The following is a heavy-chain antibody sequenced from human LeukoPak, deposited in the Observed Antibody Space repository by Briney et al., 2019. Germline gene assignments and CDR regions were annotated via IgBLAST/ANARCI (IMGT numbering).Heavy chain of an antibody. CDR1: GYTFTSYA. D-gene: IGHD5-18*01. J-gene: IGHJ4*02. CDR2: INAGNGNT. Sequence: ASVKVSCKASGYTFTSYAVHWVRQAPGQRLEWMGWINAGNGNTKYSQKFQGRVTITRDTSASTAYMELSSLRSEDTAVYYCAKEGGYSYAPVDYWGQGTLVTVSS. CDR3: AKEGGYSYAPVDY. V-gene: IGHV1-3*01.